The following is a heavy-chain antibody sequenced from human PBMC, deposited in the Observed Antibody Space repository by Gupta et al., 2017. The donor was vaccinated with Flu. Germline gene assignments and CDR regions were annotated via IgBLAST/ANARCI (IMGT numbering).Heavy chain of an antibody. J-gene: IGHJ4*02. Sequence: EVQLVESGGGLVKPGGSLRLSGAASGFTFSSYSMNWVRQAPGKGLEWVSSISRRRRDRDDSDSVKGRVTISRENAKKSLYMKVNSLRAEDTAVDYGARDRTVGYGGQGTLVTVYS. CDR2: ISRRRRDR. V-gene: IGHV3-21*01. CDR1: GFTFSSYS. D-gene: IGHD4-17*01. CDR3: ARDRTVGY.